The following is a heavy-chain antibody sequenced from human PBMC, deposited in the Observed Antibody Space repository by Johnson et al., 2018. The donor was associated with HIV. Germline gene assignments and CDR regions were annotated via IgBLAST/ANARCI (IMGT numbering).Heavy chain of an antibody. V-gene: IGHV3-23*04. D-gene: IGHD2-21*01. CDR1: GFTFSSYA. CDR2: ISGSGGST. Sequence: VQLVESGGGLVQPGGSLRLSCAASGFTFSSYAMSWVRQAPGKGLEWVSAISGSGGSTYYADSVKGRFTISRDNSKNTLYLQMGSLRAEDMAVYYCARATLGNILWWSGAFDIWGQGTMVTVSS. J-gene: IGHJ3*02. CDR3: ARATLGNILWWSGAFDI.